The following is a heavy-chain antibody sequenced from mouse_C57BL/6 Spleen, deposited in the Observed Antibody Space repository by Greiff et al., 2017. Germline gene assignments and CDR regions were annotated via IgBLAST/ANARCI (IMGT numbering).Heavy chain of an antibody. Sequence: VQLKESGPGLVKPSQSLSLTCSVTGYSITSGYYWNWIRQFPGNKLEWMGYISYDGSNNYNPSLKNRISITRDTSKNQFFLKLNSVTTEDTATYYCASTTVVATRNWYFDVWGTGTTVTVSS. CDR1: GYSITSGYY. J-gene: IGHJ1*03. D-gene: IGHD1-1*01. V-gene: IGHV3-6*01. CDR2: ISYDGSN. CDR3: ASTTVVATRNWYFDV.